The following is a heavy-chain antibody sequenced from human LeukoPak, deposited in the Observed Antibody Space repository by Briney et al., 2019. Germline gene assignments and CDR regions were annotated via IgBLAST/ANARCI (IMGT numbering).Heavy chain of an antibody. CDR2: VDPEDGET. CDR1: GYTFTDYY. Sequence: GASVKISCKVSGYTFTDYYMHWVQQAPGKGLEWMGLVDPEDGETIYAEKFQGRVTITADTSTDTAYMELSSLRSEDTAVYYCARDQPINPSVSAFDIWGQGTMVTVSS. J-gene: IGHJ3*02. V-gene: IGHV1-69-2*01. CDR3: ARDQPINPSVSAFDI. D-gene: IGHD3-10*01.